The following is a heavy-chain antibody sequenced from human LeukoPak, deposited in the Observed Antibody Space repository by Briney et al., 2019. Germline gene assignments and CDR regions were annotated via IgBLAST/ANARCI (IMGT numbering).Heavy chain of an antibody. CDR1: GFTFSSFG. CDR3: VRGVGVSRFNYLDS. J-gene: IGHJ4*02. Sequence: SRTPAWAAAGFTFSSFGMHWDRQAPGKLLEWVSVIGYVASNKYYADSVKGRFTISRDNSKNTVYLQMNSLRDDDTAVYYCVRGVGVSRFNYLDSWGQGTLVIVSS. V-gene: IGHV3-33*01. D-gene: IGHD6-13*01. CDR2: IGYVASNK.